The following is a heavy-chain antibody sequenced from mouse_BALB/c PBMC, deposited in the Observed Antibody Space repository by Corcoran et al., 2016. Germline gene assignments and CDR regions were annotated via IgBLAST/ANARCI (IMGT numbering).Heavy chain of an antibody. Sequence: LVKTGASVKISCKAAGYSFTGYYMHCVKQSHGKSLEWVGYISCYNGATSYNQKFKGKATFTVDTSSSTAYMQFNSLPSEDSAVYYCARRDYDYWYFDVWGAGTTFTVSS. D-gene: IGHD2-4*01. CDR2: ISCYNGAT. CDR1: GYSFTGYY. J-gene: IGHJ1*01. V-gene: IGHV1S34*01. CDR3: ARRDYDYWYFDV.